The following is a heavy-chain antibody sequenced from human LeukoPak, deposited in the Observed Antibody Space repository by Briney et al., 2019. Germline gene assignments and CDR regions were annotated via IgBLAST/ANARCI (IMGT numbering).Heavy chain of an antibody. CDR2: IYYSGST. V-gene: IGHV4-39*01. Sequence: PSETLSLTCTVSGGSISSSSYYSGWIRQPPGKGLEWIGSIYYSGSTYYNPSLKSRVTISVDTSKNQFSLKLSSVTAADTAVYYCARHPPPYDFWSGYDFDYWGQGTLVTVSS. J-gene: IGHJ4*02. CDR3: ARHPPPYDFWSGYDFDY. D-gene: IGHD3-3*01. CDR1: GGSISSSSYY.